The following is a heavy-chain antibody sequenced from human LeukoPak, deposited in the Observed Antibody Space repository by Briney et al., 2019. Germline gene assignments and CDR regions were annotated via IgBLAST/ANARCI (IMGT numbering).Heavy chain of an antibody. CDR3: ASTPATIYYYYMDV. V-gene: IGHV1-46*03. CDR2: INPSGGST. CDR1: GYTFTSYY. Sequence: GASVKVSCKAFGYTFTSYYMHWVRQAPGQGLEWMGIINPSGGSTSYAQKFQGRVIMTRDTSTSTVYMELSSLRSEDTAVYYCASTPATIYYYYMDVWGKGTTVTVSS. D-gene: IGHD2-2*01. J-gene: IGHJ6*03.